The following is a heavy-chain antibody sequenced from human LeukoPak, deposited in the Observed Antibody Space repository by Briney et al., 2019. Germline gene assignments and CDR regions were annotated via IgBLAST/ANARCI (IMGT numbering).Heavy chain of an antibody. CDR2: IYYSGST. V-gene: IGHV4-61*01. CDR1: GGSVSSGSYY. J-gene: IGHJ6*02. Sequence: SETLSLTCTVSGGSVSSGSYYWSWIRQPPGKGLEWIGYIYYSGSTNYNPSLKSRVTISVDTSKNQFSLKLSSVTAADTAVYYCARDRQQLGYYYGMDVWGQGTTVTASS. D-gene: IGHD6-13*01. CDR3: ARDRQQLGYYYGMDV.